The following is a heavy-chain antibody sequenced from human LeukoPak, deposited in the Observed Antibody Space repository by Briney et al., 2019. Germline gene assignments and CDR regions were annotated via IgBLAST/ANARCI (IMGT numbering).Heavy chain of an antibody. CDR2: IIPIFGTA. V-gene: IGHV1-69*13. CDR3: ASLGSSGWGN. J-gene: IGHJ4*02. Sequence: SVKVSCKASGYTFSTYPMNWVRQAPGQGLEWMGGIIPIFGTANYAQKFQGRVTITADESTSTAYMELSSLRSEDTAVYYCASLGSSGWGNWGQGTLVTVSS. CDR1: GYTFSTYP. D-gene: IGHD6-19*01.